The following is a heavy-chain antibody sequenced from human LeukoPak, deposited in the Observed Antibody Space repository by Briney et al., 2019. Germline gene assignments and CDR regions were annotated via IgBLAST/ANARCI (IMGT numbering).Heavy chain of an antibody. CDR3: AKSGYNRFDY. J-gene: IGHJ4*02. Sequence: GGSLRLSCAVSGFTFSGHWMFWVRQAPGKGLEWVSNISGSGNGGSTYYADSVKGRFTISRDNSKNTLYLQMNSLRAEDTAVYYCAKSGYNRFDYWGQGTLVTVSS. V-gene: IGHV3-23*01. CDR2: ISGSGNGGST. D-gene: IGHD5-24*01. CDR1: GFTFSGHW.